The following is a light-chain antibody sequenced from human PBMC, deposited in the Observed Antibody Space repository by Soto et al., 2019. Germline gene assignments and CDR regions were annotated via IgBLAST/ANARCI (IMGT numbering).Light chain of an antibody. CDR1: QSVSIY. J-gene: IGKJ1*01. CDR3: QQFHDWPQT. CDR2: GAS. V-gene: IGKV3D-15*01. Sequence: EIVLPQSPATLSLSPGERATLSCRASQSVSIYLAWYQQRPGQAPSVLIFGASTRANGVPDRFSGSGSGTEFTLAISSLQSEDFAVYYCQQFHDWPQTFGQGTKVDI.